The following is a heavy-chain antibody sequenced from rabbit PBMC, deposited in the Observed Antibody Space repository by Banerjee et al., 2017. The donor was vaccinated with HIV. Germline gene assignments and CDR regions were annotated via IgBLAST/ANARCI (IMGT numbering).Heavy chain of an antibody. CDR2: INVVTGKA. CDR3: ARDQFDAVDYGYGTFSL. J-gene: IGHJ4*01. V-gene: IGHV1S45*01. CDR1: GFSFSNKAV. D-gene: IGHD6-1*01. Sequence: QEQLVESGGGLVKPEGSLKLSCTASGFSFSNKAVMCWVRQAPGKGLEWIACINVVTGKAVYASWAKGRFTFSKSSSTTVTLQVTSLTAADTATYFCARDQFDAVDYGYGTFSLWGPGTLVTVS.